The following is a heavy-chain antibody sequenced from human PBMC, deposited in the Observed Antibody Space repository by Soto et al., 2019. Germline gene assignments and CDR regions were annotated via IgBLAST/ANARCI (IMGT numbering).Heavy chain of an antibody. Sequence: EVQLLDSGGGLVQPGGSLRLPCAASGFTFSSSAMSWVRQAPGKGLEWVSDVSGSGGTTYYADSLRGRFTISRVNSKNTLYLQMNSLRAEVTAIYFCASCTADTIVTSGWCHYLDPWGQGTMFTVSS. D-gene: IGHD6-19*01. CDR1: GFTFSSSA. J-gene: IGHJ5*02. CDR3: ASCTADTIVTSGWCHYLDP. V-gene: IGHV3-23*01. CDR2: VSGSGGTT.